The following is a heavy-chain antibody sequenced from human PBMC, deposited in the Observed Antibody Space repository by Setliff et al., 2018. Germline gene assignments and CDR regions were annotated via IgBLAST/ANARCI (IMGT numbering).Heavy chain of an antibody. CDR3: AVDHVTNIAESGYGYTRIDP. CDR2: IYIRGGT. Sequence: PSETLSLTCTASGGSITDENSWWAWIRQPAGKRPEWLGLIYIRGGTDYNPSLKSRVTISLDTSRNQFSLNLTSVTAADTAVYYCAVDHVTNIAESGYGYTRIDPWGQGIPVTVSS. V-gene: IGHV4-61*02. J-gene: IGHJ5*02. D-gene: IGHD6-19*01. CDR1: GGSITDENSW.